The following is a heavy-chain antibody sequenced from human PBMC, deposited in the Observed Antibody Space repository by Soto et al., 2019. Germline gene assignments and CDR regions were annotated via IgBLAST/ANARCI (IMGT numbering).Heavy chain of an antibody. CDR1: GYTFTSYG. V-gene: IGHV1-18*04. CDR3: AREGSQVVVAAAPFDP. Sequence: RASVKVSCTASGYTFTSYGISWARQAPGQGLEWMGWISAYNGNTNYARKLQGRVTMTTDTSTSTAYMELRSLRSDDTAVYYCAREGSQVVVAAAPFDPWGQGTLVTVSS. J-gene: IGHJ5*02. CDR2: ISAYNGNT. D-gene: IGHD2-15*01.